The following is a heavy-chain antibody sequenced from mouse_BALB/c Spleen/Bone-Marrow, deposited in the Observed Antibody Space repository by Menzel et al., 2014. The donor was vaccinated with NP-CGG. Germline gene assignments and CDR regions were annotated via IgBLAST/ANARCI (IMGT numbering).Heavy chain of an antibody. J-gene: IGHJ2*01. CDR1: GYTFTSYW. CDR2: INPSNGGT. CDR3: ARSRDGYYDDYFEY. Sequence: QVQLKQSGAELVRPGVSVKLSCKASGYTFTSYWMHWIKQRPEQGLERIGEINPSNGGTNYNEKFKSKATLTVDKSSSTAYMLHRRQTSEDSAIYYCARSRDGYYDDYFEYWGQGATHTVSS. D-gene: IGHD2-3*01. V-gene: IGHV1S81*02.